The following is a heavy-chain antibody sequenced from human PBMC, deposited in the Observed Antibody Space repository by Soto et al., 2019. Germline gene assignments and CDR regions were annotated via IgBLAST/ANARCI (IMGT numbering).Heavy chain of an antibody. CDR1: RGTFTNYA. CDR2: IMPFFGSG. CDR3: ARDRARYNSHFVY. J-gene: IGHJ4*02. Sequence: ASVKVSCKALRGTFTNYAFSWVRQAPGQGLEWMGGIMPFFGSGNYAQKFQGRINMTADESTSSAYLELTSLRSEDTAVYYCARDRARYNSHFVYWGQGTLVTVSS. V-gene: IGHV1-69*13. D-gene: IGHD1-20*01.